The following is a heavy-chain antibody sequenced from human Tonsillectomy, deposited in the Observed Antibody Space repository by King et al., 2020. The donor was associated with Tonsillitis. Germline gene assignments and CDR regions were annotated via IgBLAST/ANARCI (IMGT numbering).Heavy chain of an antibody. CDR1: GFTFTDYY. CDR2: MGSSGSTM. J-gene: IGHJ4*02. CDR3: TRDRQYCCGGSCYRTGFDY. V-gene: IGHV3-11*01. D-gene: IGHD2-15*01. Sequence: VQLVESGGGLVKPGGSLRLSCAASGFTFTDYYMDWIRQAPGKGLEWLSYMGSSGSTMYYADSVKGRFTISRDNGKNSEYLQMDSLRAEDTAVYYCTRDRQYCCGGSCYRTGFDYWGQGTLVTVSS.